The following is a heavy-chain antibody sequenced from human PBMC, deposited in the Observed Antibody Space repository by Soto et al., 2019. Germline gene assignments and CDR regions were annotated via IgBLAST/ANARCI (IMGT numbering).Heavy chain of an antibody. CDR2: ISGNDGST. J-gene: IGHJ4*02. CDR1: GFTFSSYA. Sequence: GGSLRLSCAASGFTFSSYAMSWVRQAPGKGLEWLSTISGNDGSTFYADSVKGRFTISRDDSKNTLYLQMGSLRAEDTAVYYCAKAPYDFSLYYVDSCAQGTQVTVSS. CDR3: AKAPYDFSLYYVDS. D-gene: IGHD3-3*01. V-gene: IGHV3-23*01.